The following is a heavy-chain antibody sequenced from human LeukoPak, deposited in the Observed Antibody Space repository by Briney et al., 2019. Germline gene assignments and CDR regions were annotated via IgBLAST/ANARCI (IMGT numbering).Heavy chain of an antibody. Sequence: SETLFLTCTVSGGSISSYYWSWIRQPPGKGLEWIGYVYYSGSTNYNPSLKSRVTISVDTSKKQFSLKLSSVTAADTAVYYCARSSDYDLGSLDYWGQGALVTVSS. CDR3: ARSSDYDLGSLDY. CDR1: GGSISSYY. D-gene: IGHD5-12*01. V-gene: IGHV4-59*01. CDR2: VYYSGST. J-gene: IGHJ4*02.